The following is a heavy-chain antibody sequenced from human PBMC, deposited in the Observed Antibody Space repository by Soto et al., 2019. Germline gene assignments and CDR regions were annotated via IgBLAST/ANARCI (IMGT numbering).Heavy chain of an antibody. D-gene: IGHD3-10*01. CDR2: INHSGSA. Sequence: QVQLQQWGAGLLKPSETLSLTCAVYGGSFSDYSWPWIRQPPGKALEWIGQINHSGSANYNPSLRSRVIISIGTPKNQFSLELTSVTAADTAVYYCARGLFSGDAYSGGWYYFDYWGQGTLVTVSS. J-gene: IGHJ4*02. V-gene: IGHV4-34*01. CDR1: GGSFSDYS. CDR3: ARGLFSGDAYSGGWYYFDY.